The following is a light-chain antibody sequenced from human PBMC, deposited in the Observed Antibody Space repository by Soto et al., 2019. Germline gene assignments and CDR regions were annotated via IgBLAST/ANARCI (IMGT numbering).Light chain of an antibody. CDR2: DVT. Sequence: QSALTQPASVSGSPGQSITISCTGTSGDVGAYNYVSWYQQHPGKAPRLMIYDVTKRPSGVPDRFSGSKSGNTASLTISGLQADDEADYYCCSYAGTYTFVFGGGTKLTVL. V-gene: IGLV2-11*01. CDR3: CSYAGTYTFV. J-gene: IGLJ3*02. CDR1: SGDVGAYNY.